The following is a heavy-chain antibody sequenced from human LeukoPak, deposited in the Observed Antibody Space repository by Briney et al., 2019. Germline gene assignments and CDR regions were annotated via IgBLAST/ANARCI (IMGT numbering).Heavy chain of an antibody. CDR3: ARVPGYSFDS. J-gene: IGHJ4*02. CDR2: IRTDGGIT. Sequence: GGSLRLSRAASGFTFSSYWMHWLRQAPGKGLMWVSHIRTDGGITDYADSVKGRFTISRDNAKNTLYLQMNNLRAEDTGVYYCARVPGYSFDSWGQGTLVTVSS. CDR1: GFTFSSYW. D-gene: IGHD2-15*01. V-gene: IGHV3-74*01.